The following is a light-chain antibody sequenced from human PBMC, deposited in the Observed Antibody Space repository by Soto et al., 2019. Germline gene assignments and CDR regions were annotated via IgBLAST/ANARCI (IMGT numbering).Light chain of an antibody. CDR3: QQRSNWPPWT. CDR1: QSVSSY. J-gene: IGKJ1*01. CDR2: DAS. V-gene: IGKV3-11*01. Sequence: EIVLTQSPATLSLSPGERATLSCRASQSVSSYLAWYQQKPGQAPRLLIYDASNRATGIPARFSGSGSGTACTLTISSLEPEDFAVYYCQQRSNWPPWTVGQGTKVEIQ.